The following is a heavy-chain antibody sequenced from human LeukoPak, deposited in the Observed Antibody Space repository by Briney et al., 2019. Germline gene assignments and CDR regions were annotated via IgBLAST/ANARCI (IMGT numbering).Heavy chain of an antibody. J-gene: IGHJ3*02. CDR1: GFTFSRHS. Sequence: PGGSLRLSCAASGFTFSRHSINWVRQAPGKGLEWVSSISSSSSYIYYADSVKGRFTISRDNAKNSLYLQMNSLRAEDTAVYYCAKDGTDAFDIWGQGTMVTVSS. CDR2: ISSSSSYI. CDR3: AKDGTDAFDI. V-gene: IGHV3-21*01. D-gene: IGHD1-1*01.